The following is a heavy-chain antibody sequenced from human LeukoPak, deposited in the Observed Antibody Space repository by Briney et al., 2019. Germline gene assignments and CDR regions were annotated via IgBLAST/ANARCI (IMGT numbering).Heavy chain of an antibody. CDR2: IYYSGTT. CDR1: GGTISSYY. J-gene: IGHJ4*02. CDR3: ARHGGYSGNPMPFDS. V-gene: IGHV4-59*08. D-gene: IGHD4-23*01. Sequence: PSETLSLTCTVSGGTISSYYWIWIRQPQGQELEWIAYIYYSGTTNYNPSLKSRVTISVDTSKNQFSLKLSSVTAADTAVYYCARHGGYSGNPMPFDSWGQGTLVTVSS.